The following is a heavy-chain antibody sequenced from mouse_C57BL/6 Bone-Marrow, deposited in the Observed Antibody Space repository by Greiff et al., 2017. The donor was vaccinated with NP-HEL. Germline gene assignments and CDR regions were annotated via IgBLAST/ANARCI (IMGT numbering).Heavy chain of an antibody. D-gene: IGHD2-4*01. CDR3: TSFYYDYDGDY. Sequence: VQLQQSGAELVRPGASVKLSCTASGFNIKDDYMHWVKQRPEQGLEWIGWIDPENGDTEYASKFQGKATITADTSSNTAYLQRSSLTSEDTAVYYCTSFYYDYDGDYWGQGTTLTVSS. J-gene: IGHJ2*01. CDR1: GFNIKDDY. V-gene: IGHV14-4*01. CDR2: IDPENGDT.